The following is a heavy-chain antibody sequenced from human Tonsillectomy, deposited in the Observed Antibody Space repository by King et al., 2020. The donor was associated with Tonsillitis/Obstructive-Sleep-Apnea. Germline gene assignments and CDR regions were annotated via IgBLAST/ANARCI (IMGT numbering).Heavy chain of an antibody. D-gene: IGHD4-17*01. CDR2: ISSSGSYT. CDR3: ARRDGDSPRYYYFEA. Sequence: VQLVESGGGLVKPGGSLRLSCAASGFTLSGYYMSWIRQAPGKGLECVSYISSSGSYTNYADSVKGRFTISRDNARNSLYLQMNSLRVEDTAVYYCARRDGDSPRYYYFEAWGQGTLVTVSS. V-gene: IGHV3-11*05. J-gene: IGHJ4*02. CDR1: GFTLSGYY.